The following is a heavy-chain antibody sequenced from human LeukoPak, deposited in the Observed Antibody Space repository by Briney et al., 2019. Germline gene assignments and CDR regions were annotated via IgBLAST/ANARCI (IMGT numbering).Heavy chain of an antibody. Sequence: SETLSLTCTVSGGSISSSSYYWGWIRQPPGKGLEWIGSIYYSGSTYYSPSLKSRVTISVDTSKNQFSLKLSSVTAADTAVYYCARLVIGIYYFDYWGQGTLVTVSS. CDR2: IYYSGST. CDR1: GGSISSSSYY. J-gene: IGHJ4*02. CDR3: ARLVIGIYYFDY. D-gene: IGHD2-21*01. V-gene: IGHV4-39*01.